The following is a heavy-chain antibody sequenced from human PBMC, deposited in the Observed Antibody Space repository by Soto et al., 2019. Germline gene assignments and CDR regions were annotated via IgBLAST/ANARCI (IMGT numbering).Heavy chain of an antibody. CDR1: GFTFSSYA. V-gene: IGHV3-30-3*01. D-gene: IGHD3-16*01. J-gene: IGHJ4*02. Sequence: PGGSLRLSCAASGFTFSSYAMHWVRQAPGKGLEWVAVISYDGSNKYYADSVKGRFTISRDNSKNALYLQMNSLRAEDTAVYYCARPYLPMLRTGQYHFDYRGQGTLVTVSS. CDR2: ISYDGSNK. CDR3: ARPYLPMLRTGQYHFDY.